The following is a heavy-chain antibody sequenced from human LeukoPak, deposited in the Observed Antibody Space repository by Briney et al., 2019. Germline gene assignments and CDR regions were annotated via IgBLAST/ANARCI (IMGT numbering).Heavy chain of an antibody. CDR1: GVSFRSYA. CDR3: AKSPRSYYYDSSGYYVDY. J-gene: IGHJ4*02. Sequence: GGSLRLSCAASGVSFRSYAMSWVRHGPGKGLEWVSGISGNGGSTYYADSVKGRFTISRDNSKNTLYLQMNSLRAEDTAVYYCAKSPRSYYYDSSGYYVDYWGQGTLVTVSS. D-gene: IGHD3-22*01. V-gene: IGHV3-23*01. CDR2: ISGNGGST.